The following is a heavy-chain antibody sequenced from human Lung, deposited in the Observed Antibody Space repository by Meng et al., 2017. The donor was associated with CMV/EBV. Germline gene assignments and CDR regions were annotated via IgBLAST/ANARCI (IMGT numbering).Heavy chain of an antibody. CDR3: ASFPPPGKQWLVTDY. D-gene: IGHD6-19*01. CDR2: IYHSGST. V-gene: IGHV4-4*03. J-gene: IGHJ4*02. CDR1: GGSISSSNW. Sequence: QGQLQGAGPGLVKPPGTLSLTCAVSGGSISSSNWWSWVRQPPGKGLEWIGEIYHSGSTNYNPSLKSRVTISVDKSKNQFSLKLSSVTAADTAVYYCASFPPPGKQWLVTDYWGQGTLVTVSS.